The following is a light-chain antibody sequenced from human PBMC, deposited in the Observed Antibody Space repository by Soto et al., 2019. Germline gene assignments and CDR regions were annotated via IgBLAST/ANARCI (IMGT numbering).Light chain of an antibody. CDR3: QHHNNWPPVT. V-gene: IGKV3-15*01. J-gene: IGKJ1*01. CDR2: GAS. Sequence: VMTQSPATLSVSPGERATLSCRASLTVGTNLAWYQQKPGQPPRLLVYGASTRAAGIPARFSGSGSGTEFTLTISSLQSEDFAVYYCQHHNNWPPVTFGQGTKVEIK. CDR1: LTVGTN.